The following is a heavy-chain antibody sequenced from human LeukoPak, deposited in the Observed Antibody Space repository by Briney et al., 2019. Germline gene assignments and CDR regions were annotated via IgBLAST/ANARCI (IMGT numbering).Heavy chain of an antibody. CDR3: ARLTTDRPGNWFDP. CDR2: INHSGST. Sequence: SETLSLTCAVYGGPFSGYYWSWIRQPPGKGLEWIGEINHSGSTNYNPSLKSRVTISVDTSKNQFSLKLSSVTAADTAVYYCARLTTDRPGNWFDPWGQGTLVTVSS. V-gene: IGHV4-34*01. CDR1: GGPFSGYY. D-gene: IGHD1-1*01. J-gene: IGHJ5*02.